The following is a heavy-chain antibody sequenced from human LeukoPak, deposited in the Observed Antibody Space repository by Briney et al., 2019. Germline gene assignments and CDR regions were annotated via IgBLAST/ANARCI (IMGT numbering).Heavy chain of an antibody. CDR3: ARDRLTSGSYFFDY. V-gene: IGHV3-48*01. J-gene: IGHJ4*02. Sequence: GGSLRLSCAASAFTFSDYSMNWVRQAPGKGLEWISYISGRSSTIYYADSVRGRFTISRDNAKNSMYLQMNSLRAEDTAAYYCARDRLTSGSYFFDYWGQGTLVTVSS. D-gene: IGHD1-26*01. CDR2: ISGRSSTI. CDR1: AFTFSDYS.